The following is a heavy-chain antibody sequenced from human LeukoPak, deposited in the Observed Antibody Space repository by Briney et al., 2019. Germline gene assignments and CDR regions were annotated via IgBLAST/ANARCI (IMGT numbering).Heavy chain of an antibody. D-gene: IGHD2-15*01. Sequence: ASVKVSCKASGYTFTSYGISWVRRAPGQGLEWMGWISAYNGNTNYAQKLQGRVTMTTDTSTSTAYMELRSLRSDDTAVYYCARDRVGLVVWDYWGQGTLVTVSS. J-gene: IGHJ4*02. CDR3: ARDRVGLVVWDY. V-gene: IGHV1-18*01. CDR2: ISAYNGNT. CDR1: GYTFTSYG.